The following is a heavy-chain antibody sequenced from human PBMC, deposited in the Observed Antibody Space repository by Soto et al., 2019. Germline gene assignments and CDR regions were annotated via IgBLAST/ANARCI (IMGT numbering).Heavy chain of an antibody. V-gene: IGHV3-74*01. CDR3: ARDPGQWLDRSWFDP. D-gene: IGHD6-19*01. J-gene: IGHJ5*02. CDR2: INSDGSST. CDR1: GFTFSSYW. Sequence: GGSLRLSCAASGFTFSSYWMHWVRQAPGKGLVWVSRINSDGSSTSYADSVKGRFTISRDNAKNTLYLQMNSLRAEDTAVYYCARDPGQWLDRSWFDPWGQGTLVTVSS.